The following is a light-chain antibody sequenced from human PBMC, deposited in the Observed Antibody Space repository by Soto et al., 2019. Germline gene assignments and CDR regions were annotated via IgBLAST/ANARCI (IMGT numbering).Light chain of an antibody. Sequence: DIQMTQAPSSLSASVGDRVTITCRASQGISNYLAWYQHKPWKVPKLLIYAASTLQSGVPSRFSGSGSGTDFTLTISSLQPEDVATYYCQKNNSAPWTFGQGTKVEIK. J-gene: IGKJ1*01. CDR2: AAS. CDR3: QKNNSAPWT. CDR1: QGISNY. V-gene: IGKV1-27*01.